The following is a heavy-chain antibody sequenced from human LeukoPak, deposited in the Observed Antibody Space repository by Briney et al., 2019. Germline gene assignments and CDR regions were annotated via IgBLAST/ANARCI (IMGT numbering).Heavy chain of an antibody. V-gene: IGHV1-69*05. CDR2: IIPIFGTA. CDR3: ARGGYSGYDLYYYYMDV. Sequence: SVKVSCKASGGTFSSCAISWVRQAPGQGLEWMGGIIPIFGTANYAQKFQGRVTITTDESTSTAYMELSSLRSEDTAVYYCARGGYSGYDLYYYYMDVWGKGTTVTVSS. CDR1: GGTFSSCA. J-gene: IGHJ6*03. D-gene: IGHD5-12*01.